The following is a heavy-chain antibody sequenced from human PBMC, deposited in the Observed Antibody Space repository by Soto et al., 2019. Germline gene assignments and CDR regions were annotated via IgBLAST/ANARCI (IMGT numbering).Heavy chain of an antibody. CDR1: GFTFTRYS. Sequence: VQLVESGGGLVKPGGSLRLSCAASGFTFTRYSMNWVRQAPGKGIEWVSSISSTTNYIYYGDSMKDRFTISRDNAKNSLYLEMNSLRAEDTAVYYCARESEDLTSNFDYWGQGTMVTVSS. V-gene: IGHV3-21*06. CDR3: ARESEDLTSNFDY. CDR2: ISSTTNYI. J-gene: IGHJ4*02.